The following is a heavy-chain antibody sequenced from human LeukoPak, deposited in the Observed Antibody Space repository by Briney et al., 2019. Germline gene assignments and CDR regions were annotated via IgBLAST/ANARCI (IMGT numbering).Heavy chain of an antibody. V-gene: IGHV3-7*03. D-gene: IGHD2-21*01. Sequence: GGSLRLSCEASGFRFSYFWMSWVRQAPGKGLEWVANINEDGSQKYYVDSVKGRFTISRDNTKKLVFLQMNSLRAEDSAVYYCAKDYVVGSIDYWGQGTLVTVSS. CDR1: GFRFSYFW. CDR2: INEDGSQK. CDR3: AKDYVVGSIDY. J-gene: IGHJ4*02.